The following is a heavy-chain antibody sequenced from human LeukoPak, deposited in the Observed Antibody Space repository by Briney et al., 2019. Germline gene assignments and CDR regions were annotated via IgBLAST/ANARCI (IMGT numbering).Heavy chain of an antibody. V-gene: IGHV4-59*13. CDR1: GGSISSYY. J-gene: IGHJ5*02. CDR3: ARGQARLAWFDP. Sequence: KPSETLSLTCTVSGGSISSYYWSWIRQPPGKGLEWIGYIYYSGSTNYNPSLKSRVTISVDTSKNQFSLKVSSVTAADTAVYYCARGQARLAWFDPWGQGTLVTVSS. CDR2: IYYSGST. D-gene: IGHD6-19*01.